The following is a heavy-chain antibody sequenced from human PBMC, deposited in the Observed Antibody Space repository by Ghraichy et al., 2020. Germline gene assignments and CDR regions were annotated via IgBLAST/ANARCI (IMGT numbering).Heavy chain of an antibody. D-gene: IGHD3-3*01. CDR1: DGAFSGYS. J-gene: IGHJ6*03. CDR3: ARANPLLEWSPYNFYYYYMDV. V-gene: IGHV4-34*01. CDR2: ISHSGST. Sequence: SETLSLTCAVNDGAFSGYSWSWIRQSPGKGLEWIGEISHSGSTTYNPSLKSRVTISVDTSKKQFSLKLSSVTAADTAVYYCARANPLLEWSPYNFYYYYMDVWDKGITVTVSS.